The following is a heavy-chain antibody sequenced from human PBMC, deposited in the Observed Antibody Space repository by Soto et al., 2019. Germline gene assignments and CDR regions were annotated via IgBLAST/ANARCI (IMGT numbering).Heavy chain of an antibody. D-gene: IGHD2-15*01. CDR2: IDPDDSYT. CDR1: GYSFTNYW. Sequence: GESLKISCKGSGYSFTNYWIHWVRQMAGKGLEWMGRIDPDDSYTNYSPSFQGHVTISVDKSISTAYLQWSSLQASDTAIYYCARLPPPTYCSGSTCSGYWGQGTLVTAPS. J-gene: IGHJ4*02. V-gene: IGHV5-10-1*01. CDR3: ARLPPPTYCSGSTCSGY.